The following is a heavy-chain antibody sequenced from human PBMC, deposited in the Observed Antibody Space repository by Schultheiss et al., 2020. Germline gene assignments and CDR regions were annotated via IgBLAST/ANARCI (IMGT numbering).Heavy chain of an antibody. Sequence: SETLSLTCTVSGGSVSSGSYYWSWIRQPPGKGLEWIGSIHYSGSTYYNPSLKSRVTISVDTSENQFSLKLSSVTAADTAVYYCARARATDYGLDYWGQGTLVTVS. V-gene: IGHV4-39*01. CDR1: GGSVSSGSYY. CDR3: ARARATDYGLDY. D-gene: IGHD4-17*01. CDR2: IHYSGST. J-gene: IGHJ4*02.